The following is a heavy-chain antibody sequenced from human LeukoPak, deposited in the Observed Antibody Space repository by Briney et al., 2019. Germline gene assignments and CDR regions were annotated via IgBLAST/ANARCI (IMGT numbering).Heavy chain of an antibody. Sequence: ASVNVSCTPSGYTFTDDYMHWVRQAPGQGLEWMGWINPDRGFTNYAPKFQGRVIMTRDTSISTAYMEVRRLRYDDTARYYCAATSEAYTSNWSVWGQVTLVTVSP. CDR3: AATSEAYTSNWSV. D-gene: IGHD3-16*01. CDR2: INPDRGFT. V-gene: IGHV1-2*02. CDR1: GYTFTDDY. J-gene: IGHJ4*02.